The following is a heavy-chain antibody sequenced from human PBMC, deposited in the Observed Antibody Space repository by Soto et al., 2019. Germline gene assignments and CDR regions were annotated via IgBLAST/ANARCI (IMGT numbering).Heavy chain of an antibody. D-gene: IGHD1-26*01. J-gene: IGHJ3*02. V-gene: IGHV2-70*01. CDR2: IDWDDDK. Sequence: SGPTLVNPTQTLTLTCTFSGFSLSTSGMCVSWIRQPPGKALEWLALIDWDDDKYYGTSLKTRLTISRDTSKNQVVLTMTNMDPVDTATYYCARSNSGSYYPGAFDIWGQGTMVTVSS. CDR3: ARSNSGSYYPGAFDI. CDR1: GFSLSTSGMC.